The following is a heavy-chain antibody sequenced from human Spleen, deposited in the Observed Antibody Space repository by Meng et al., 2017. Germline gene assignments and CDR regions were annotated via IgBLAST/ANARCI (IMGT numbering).Heavy chain of an antibody. CDR3: ARGMYYYDSSDAPNAFDI. CDR1: GGTFSSYA. Sequence: ASVKVSCKASGGTFSSYAISWVRQAPGQGLEWMGRINPNSGGTNYAQKFQGRVTMTRDTSISTAYMELSRLRSDDTAVYYCARGMYYYDSSDAPNAFDIWGQGTMVTVSS. D-gene: IGHD3-22*01. V-gene: IGHV1-2*06. CDR2: INPNSGGT. J-gene: IGHJ3*02.